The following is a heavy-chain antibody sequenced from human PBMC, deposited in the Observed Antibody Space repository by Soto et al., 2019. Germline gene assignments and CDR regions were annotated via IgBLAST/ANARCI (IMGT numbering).Heavy chain of an antibody. CDR3: ATSLRGYSSSDMDV. CDR2: ISGSGGVT. D-gene: IGHD6-13*01. J-gene: IGHJ6*02. CDR1: GFTFSSYA. Sequence: EVQLLESGGGLVQPGGSLRLSCAASGFTFSSYAVSWVRQAPGKGLEWVSTISGSGGVTYYAASVKGRFTISRDNSKNTLYLQVSGLRAADTAVYYCATSLRGYSSSDMDVWRQATTVTVSS. V-gene: IGHV3-23*01.